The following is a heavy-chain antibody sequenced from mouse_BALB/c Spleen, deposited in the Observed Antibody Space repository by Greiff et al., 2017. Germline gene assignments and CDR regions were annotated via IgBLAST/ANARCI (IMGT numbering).Heavy chain of an antibody. D-gene: IGHD1-2*01. J-gene: IGHJ2*01. CDR3: ARGLHYYGFYFDY. CDR2: IDPANGNT. Sequence: EVQVVESGAELVKPGASVKLSCTASGFNIKDTYMHWVKQRPEQGLEWIGRIDPANGNTKYDPKFQGKATITADTSSNTAYLQLSSLTSEDTAVYYCARGLHYYGFYFDYWGQGTTLTVSS. CDR1: GFNIKDTY. V-gene: IGHV14-3*02.